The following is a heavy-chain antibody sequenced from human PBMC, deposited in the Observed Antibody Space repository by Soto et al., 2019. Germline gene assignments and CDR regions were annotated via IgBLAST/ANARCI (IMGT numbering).Heavy chain of an antibody. Sequence: SETLSLTCAVYGGSISDYYLSWIRQPPGKGLEWIGEIDHSGTTNYNPSLKSRATISVDTSKKQFSLKLSSVTAADTAAYYCAREVYVWGSYRYARDAFDIWGRGTVVTV. V-gene: IGHV4-34*01. J-gene: IGHJ3*02. D-gene: IGHD3-16*02. CDR2: IDHSGTT. CDR1: GGSISDYY. CDR3: AREVYVWGSYRYARDAFDI.